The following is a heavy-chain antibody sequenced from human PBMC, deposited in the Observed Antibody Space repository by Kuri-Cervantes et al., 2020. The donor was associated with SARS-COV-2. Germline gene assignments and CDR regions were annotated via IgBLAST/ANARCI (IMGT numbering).Heavy chain of an antibody. V-gene: IGHV3-30*18. CDR3: AKDCGGDCYLDY. D-gene: IGHD2-21*02. CDR2: ISYDGSNK. J-gene: IGHJ4*02. Sequence: GGSLRLSCAASGFTFSSYSMHWVRQAPGKGLEWVAVISYDGSNKYYADSAKGRFTISRDDSKNTLYLQMNSLRAEDTAVYYCAKDCGGDCYLDYWGQGTLVTVSS. CDR1: GFTFSSYS.